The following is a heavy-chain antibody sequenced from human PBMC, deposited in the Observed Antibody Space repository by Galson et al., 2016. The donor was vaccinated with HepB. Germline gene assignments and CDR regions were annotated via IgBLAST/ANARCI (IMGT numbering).Heavy chain of an antibody. D-gene: IGHD6-13*01. CDR3: VKSNLAAPGGFYGMDV. CDR2: ITTHGDDT. J-gene: IGHJ6*02. V-gene: IGHV3-64D*06. CDR1: GFSFSSYP. Sequence: SLRLSCAASGFSFSSYPMHWVRQAPWKGLAYVSCITTHGDDTKYAHSVKRRFTIFRDNSKNTLYLQMRSLRAEDTAVYYCVKSNLAAPGGFYGMDVWGQGTTVTVSS.